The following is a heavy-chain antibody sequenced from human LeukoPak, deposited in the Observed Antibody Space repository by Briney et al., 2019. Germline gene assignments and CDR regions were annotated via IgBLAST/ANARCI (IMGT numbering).Heavy chain of an antibody. J-gene: IGHJ4*02. CDR2: IRYDGSNK. D-gene: IGHD3-16*01. V-gene: IGHV3-30*02. Sequence: GGSLRLSCAASGFTFSSYGMHWVRQAPGKGLEWVAFIRYDGSNKYYADSVKGRFTISRDNSKNTLYLQMNSLRAEDTAVYYCAKGDVMTVDFDYWGQGTLVTVSS. CDR1: GFTFSSYG. CDR3: AKGDVMTVDFDY.